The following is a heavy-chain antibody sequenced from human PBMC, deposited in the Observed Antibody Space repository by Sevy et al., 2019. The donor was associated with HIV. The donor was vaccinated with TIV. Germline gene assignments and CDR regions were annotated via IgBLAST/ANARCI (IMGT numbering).Heavy chain of an antibody. D-gene: IGHD3-10*01. Sequence: SETLSLTCTVSGGSISSGGYYWGWIRQHPGKGLEWIGYIYYSGSTYYNPSLKSRVTISVDTSKNQFSLKLSSVTAADTAGYYCARDRGVRGVIASYYYYYGMDVWGQGTTVTVSS. CDR3: ARDRGVRGVIASYYYYYGMDV. V-gene: IGHV4-31*03. CDR1: GGSISSGGYY. CDR2: IYYSGST. J-gene: IGHJ6*02.